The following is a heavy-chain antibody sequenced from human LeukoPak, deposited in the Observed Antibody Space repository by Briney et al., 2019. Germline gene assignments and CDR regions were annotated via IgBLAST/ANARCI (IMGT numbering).Heavy chain of an antibody. CDR1: GGSISSYY. V-gene: IGHV4-59*01. Sequence: SETLSLTCTVPGGSISSYYWSWIRQPPGKGLEWIGYIYYSGSTNYNPSLKSRVTISVDTSKNQFSLKLSSVTAADTAVYYCARYYDSSGYPFFDYWGQGTLVTVSS. CDR3: ARYYDSSGYPFFDY. J-gene: IGHJ4*02. CDR2: IYYSGST. D-gene: IGHD3-22*01.